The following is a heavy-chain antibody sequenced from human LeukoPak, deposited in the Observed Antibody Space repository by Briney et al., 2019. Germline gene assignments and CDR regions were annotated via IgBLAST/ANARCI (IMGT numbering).Heavy chain of an antibody. D-gene: IGHD2-15*01. CDR3: ARDPSPTRLDY. V-gene: IGHV1-2*02. Sequence: ASVKVSCKASGYTFTDYYMHWVRQAPGQGLEWMGWINLNSGGTNYAQKFQGRVTMTRDTSISTAYMELSRLTSDDTAIYYCARDPSPTRLDYWGQGTLVTVSS. CDR1: GYTFTDYY. J-gene: IGHJ4*02. CDR2: INLNSGGT.